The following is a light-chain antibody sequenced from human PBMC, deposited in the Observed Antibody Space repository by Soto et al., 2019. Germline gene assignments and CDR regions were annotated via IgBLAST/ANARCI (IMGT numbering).Light chain of an antibody. CDR2: SNN. CDR1: GSNIGSNT. CDR3: AAWDDSLNGRGV. Sequence: QSVLTQPPSASGTHGHRVTISCSGSGSNIGSNTISWYQQLPGTAPKLLIYSNNQRPSGVPDRFSGSKSGTSASLAISGLQSEDEADYYCAAWDDSLNGRGVFGTGTKVTVL. J-gene: IGLJ1*01. V-gene: IGLV1-44*01.